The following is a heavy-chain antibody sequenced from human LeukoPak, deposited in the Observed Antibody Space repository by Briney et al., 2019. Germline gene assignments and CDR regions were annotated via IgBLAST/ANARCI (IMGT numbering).Heavy chain of an antibody. CDR1: GFTFRSHA. V-gene: IGHV3-30-3*01. Sequence: GGSLRLSGAASGFTFRSHAMHWVRQAPGKGLECVAFISWDGTKKSYGYSVKGRFTISRDNLKNTLYLHLDSLRVEDTAVYYCSRNPEMQYWCDPWGQGSLVSVSS. CDR2: ISWDGTKK. CDR3: SRNPEMQYWCDP. J-gene: IGHJ5*02.